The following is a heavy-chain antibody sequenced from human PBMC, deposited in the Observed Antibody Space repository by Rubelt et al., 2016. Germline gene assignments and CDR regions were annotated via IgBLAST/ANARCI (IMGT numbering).Heavy chain of an antibody. J-gene: IGHJ4*02. D-gene: IGHD5-18*01. CDR1: GFSLSTSGVS. Sequence: QITLKESGPTLVKPTQTLTLTCTFSGFSLSTSGVSVGWIRQPPGQALEWLALIYWDDEKRYSPSLKSRLTITKDTSKNQVVLTVTNMDPVDTAIYYCAHIGYSFDFDYWGQGTLVTVSS. CDR3: AHIGYSFDFDY. CDR2: IYWDDEK. V-gene: IGHV2-5*02.